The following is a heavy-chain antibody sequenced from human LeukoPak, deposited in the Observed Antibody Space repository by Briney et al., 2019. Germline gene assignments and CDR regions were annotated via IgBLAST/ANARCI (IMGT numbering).Heavy chain of an antibody. CDR3: ARRQWLGRSPFDY. CDR1: VGPFSGYC. Sequence: PSETLSLTCAVYVGPFSGYCWNWIRQSPGKGLEWVGEITHSGNTNYNPSLKSRVTISIDTSKNQFSLKLSSVTAADTAAYYCARRQWLGRSPFDYWGQGTLGTVSS. D-gene: IGHD6-19*01. J-gene: IGHJ4*02. CDR2: ITHSGNT. V-gene: IGHV4-34*01.